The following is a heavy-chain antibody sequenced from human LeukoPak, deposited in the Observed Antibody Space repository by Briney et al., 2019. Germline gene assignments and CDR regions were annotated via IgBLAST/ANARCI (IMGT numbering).Heavy chain of an antibody. Sequence: ASVKVSCKASGYTFTGYYMHWVRQAPGQGLAWMGWINPNSGGTNYAQKFQGRVTMTRDTSISTAYMELSRLRSDDTAVYYCARVQSSSWYSPYYYYGMDVWGQGTTVTVSS. J-gene: IGHJ6*02. V-gene: IGHV1-2*02. CDR1: GYTFTGYY. CDR3: ARVQSSSWYSPYYYYGMDV. D-gene: IGHD6-13*01. CDR2: INPNSGGT.